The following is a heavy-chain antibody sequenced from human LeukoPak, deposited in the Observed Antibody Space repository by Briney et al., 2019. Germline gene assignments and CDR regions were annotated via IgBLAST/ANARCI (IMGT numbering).Heavy chain of an antibody. D-gene: IGHD4-23*01. J-gene: IGHJ5*02. CDR2: IYPGDSDT. V-gene: IGHV5-51*01. CDR1: GYSFTSYW. Sequence: GESLKISCKGSGYSFTSYWIGWVRQMPGKGLEWMGIIYPGDSDTRYSPSFQGQVTISADKSISTAYLQWSSLKASDTAMYYCARPTDYGGNSGWFDPWGQGTLVTVSS. CDR3: ARPTDYGGNSGWFDP.